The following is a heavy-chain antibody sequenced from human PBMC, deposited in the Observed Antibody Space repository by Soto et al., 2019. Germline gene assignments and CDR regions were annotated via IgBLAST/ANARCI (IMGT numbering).Heavy chain of an antibody. J-gene: IGHJ5*01. D-gene: IGHD3-10*01. Sequence: GASVKVSCKASGGIFGNYGISLLRQAPGQGLEWMGGTIPIFDTPHYAQKFRDRVTITADATSTAYMELTSLTSEDTATYYCARDREDGSGTKYNWFDSWGQGTLVTVSS. CDR1: GGIFGNYG. V-gene: IGHV1-69*13. CDR2: TIPIFDTP. CDR3: ARDREDGSGTKYNWFDS.